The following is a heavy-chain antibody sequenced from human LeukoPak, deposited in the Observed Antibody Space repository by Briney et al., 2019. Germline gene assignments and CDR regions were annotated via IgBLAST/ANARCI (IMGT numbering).Heavy chain of an antibody. D-gene: IGHD5-12*01. Sequence: ASVKVSCKAFGYSLTNYYVHWVRQAPGQGLEWRGEINPSGGSTSYAQKFQGRITVTRDTYTNTVYMDLSSLRSEDTARYYCARGAPTTRIGAGRFDYWGQGSLLTVAS. CDR1: GYSLTNYY. V-gene: IGHV1-46*01. CDR2: INPSGGST. CDR3: ARGAPTTRIGAGRFDY. J-gene: IGHJ4*02.